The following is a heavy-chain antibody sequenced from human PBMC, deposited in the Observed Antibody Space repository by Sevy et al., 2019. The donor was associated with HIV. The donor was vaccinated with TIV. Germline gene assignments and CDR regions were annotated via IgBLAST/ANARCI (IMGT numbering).Heavy chain of an antibody. J-gene: IGHJ6*02. Sequence: GGSLRLSCAASGFTFSSYAMSWVRQAPGKGLEWVSAISGSGGSTYYADSVKGRFTISRDNSKNTLYLQMNSLRAEDRAVFYCAKDFCSSTSCYRGRNYYGMDVWGQGTTVTVSS. D-gene: IGHD2-2*01. CDR1: GFTFSSYA. CDR2: ISGSGGST. CDR3: AKDFCSSTSCYRGRNYYGMDV. V-gene: IGHV3-23*01.